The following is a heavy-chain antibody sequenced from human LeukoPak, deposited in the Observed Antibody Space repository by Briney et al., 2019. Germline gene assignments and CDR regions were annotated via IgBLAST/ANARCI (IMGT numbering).Heavy chain of an antibody. Sequence: SETLSLTCAVYGGSFSGYYWSWIRQPPGKGLEWSGEINHSGSTNYNPSLKSRVTISVDAYKNQFSLKLSSVTAADTAVYYCARALRYQLLSGVFDYWGQGTLVTVSS. CDR2: INHSGST. CDR1: GGSFSGYY. CDR3: ARALRYQLLSGVFDY. V-gene: IGHV4-34*01. J-gene: IGHJ4*02. D-gene: IGHD2-2*01.